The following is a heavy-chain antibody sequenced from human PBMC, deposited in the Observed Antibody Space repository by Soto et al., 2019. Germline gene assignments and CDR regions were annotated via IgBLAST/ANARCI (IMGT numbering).Heavy chain of an antibody. Sequence: PGESLKISCKGSGYSFTSYWIGWVRQMPGKGLEWMGIIYPGDSDTRYSPSFQGQVTISADKSISTAYLQWSSLKASDTAMYYCATSPGIAAAGTLPYYYYGMDVWGQGTTVTVSS. D-gene: IGHD6-13*01. CDR3: ATSPGIAAAGTLPYYYYGMDV. CDR2: IYPGDSDT. CDR1: GYSFTSYW. J-gene: IGHJ6*02. V-gene: IGHV5-51*01.